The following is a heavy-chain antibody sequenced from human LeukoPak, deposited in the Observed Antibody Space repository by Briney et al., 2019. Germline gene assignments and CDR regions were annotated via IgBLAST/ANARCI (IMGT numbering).Heavy chain of an antibody. V-gene: IGHV4-4*07. CDR1: GGSISSYY. CDR2: IYTSGST. CDR3: VKSGGYGLIDY. J-gene: IGHJ4*02. Sequence: SETLSLTCTVSGGSISSYYWSWIRQPAGKGLEWIGRIYTSGSTYYNASLQSRVTISIDTSKNQFSLRLSSVTAADTAMYYCVKSGGYGLIDYWGQGTRVTVSS. D-gene: IGHD1-26*01.